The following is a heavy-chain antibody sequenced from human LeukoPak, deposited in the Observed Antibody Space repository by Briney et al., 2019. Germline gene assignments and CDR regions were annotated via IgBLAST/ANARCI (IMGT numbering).Heavy chain of an antibody. CDR2: IYHSGST. V-gene: IGHV4-30-2*01. CDR3: ARAYGYFDWLLRRGEGFYFDY. J-gene: IGHJ4*02. Sequence: SETLSLTCAVSGGSISSGGYSWSLIRQPPGKCLEWIGYIYHSGSTYYNPSLKSRVTISVDRSKNQFSLKLSSVTAADTAVYYCARAYGYFDWLLRRGEGFYFDYWGQGTLVTVSS. D-gene: IGHD3-9*01. CDR1: GGSISSGGYS.